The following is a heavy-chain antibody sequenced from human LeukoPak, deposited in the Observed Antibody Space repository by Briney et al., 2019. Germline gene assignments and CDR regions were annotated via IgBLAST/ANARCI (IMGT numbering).Heavy chain of an antibody. V-gene: IGHV3-53*01. CDR3: ARDYGDYGYFDY. D-gene: IGHD4-17*01. Sequence: PGGPLRLSCAASGFTVNSNYMSWVRQAPGKGLEWVSVIYSGGSTYYADSVKGRFTISRDNSKNTLYLQMNSLRAEDTAVYYCARDYGDYGYFDYWGQGTLVTVSS. CDR2: IYSGGST. CDR1: GFTVNSNY. J-gene: IGHJ4*02.